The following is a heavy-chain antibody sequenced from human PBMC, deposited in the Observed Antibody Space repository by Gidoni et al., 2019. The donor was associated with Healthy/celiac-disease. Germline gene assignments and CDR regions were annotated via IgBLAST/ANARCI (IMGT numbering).Heavy chain of an antibody. CDR3: ARVGPGYSYGPDSLDY. Sequence: EVQLVESGGGLVQPGGSLRLSCAAPGFTFSSYAMHWVRQAPGKGLEYVSAISSNGGSTYYANSVKGRFTISRDNSKNTLYLQMGSLRAEDMAVYYCARVGPGYSYGPDSLDYWGQGTLVTVSS. CDR2: ISSNGGST. D-gene: IGHD5-18*01. CDR1: GFTFSSYA. V-gene: IGHV3-64*01. J-gene: IGHJ4*02.